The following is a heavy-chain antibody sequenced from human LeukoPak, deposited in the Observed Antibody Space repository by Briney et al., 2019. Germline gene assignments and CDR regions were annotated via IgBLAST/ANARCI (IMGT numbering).Heavy chain of an antibody. Sequence: GASVKVSCKASGYTFTGYYMHWVRQAPGQGLEWMGWINPNSGGTNYAQKFQGWVTMTRDTSISTAYMELSRLRSDDTAVYYCARGRSSWYTNLYYFDYWGQGTLVTVSS. CDR2: INPNSGGT. CDR1: GYTFTGYY. CDR3: ARGRSSWYTNLYYFDY. J-gene: IGHJ4*02. D-gene: IGHD6-13*01. V-gene: IGHV1-2*04.